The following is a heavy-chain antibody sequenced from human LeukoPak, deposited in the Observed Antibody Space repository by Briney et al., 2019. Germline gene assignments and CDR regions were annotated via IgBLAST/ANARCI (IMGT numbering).Heavy chain of an antibody. D-gene: IGHD3-22*01. CDR2: IYPGDSDT. Sequence: GESLKISCKGSGYSFTSYWIGWVRQMPGKGLGWMGIIYPGDSDTRYSPSFQGQVTISADKSISTAYLQWSSLKASDTAMYYCARRERYYDSSGYYYDWFDPWGQGTLVTVSS. V-gene: IGHV5-51*01. CDR3: ARRERYYDSSGYYYDWFDP. CDR1: GYSFTSYW. J-gene: IGHJ5*02.